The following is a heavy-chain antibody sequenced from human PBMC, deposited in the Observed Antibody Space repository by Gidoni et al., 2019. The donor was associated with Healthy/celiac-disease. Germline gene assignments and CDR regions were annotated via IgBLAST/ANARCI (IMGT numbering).Heavy chain of an antibody. D-gene: IGHD3-22*01. V-gene: IGHV4-39*01. CDR1: GGPISSSSYY. CDR2: IYYSGST. Sequence: QLQLQESGPGLVKPSETLSLTCPVSGGPISSSSYYWGWIRQPPGKGVEWIGSIYYSGSTYYNPSLKSRVTISVDTSKNQFSLKLSSVTAADTAVYYCARRDYYDSSGYYGLDYWGQGTLVTVSS. J-gene: IGHJ4*02. CDR3: ARRDYYDSSGYYGLDY.